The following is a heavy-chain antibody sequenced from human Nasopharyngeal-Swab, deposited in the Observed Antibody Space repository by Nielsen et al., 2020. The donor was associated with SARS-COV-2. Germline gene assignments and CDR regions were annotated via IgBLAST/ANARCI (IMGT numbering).Heavy chain of an antibody. Sequence: GGSLRLSCEASGVIFSSYAMSWVRQAPGKGLEWVSGISGSGSDTHYGESAKGRFTISRDNSKNTLFLQVNSLRAEDTAIYYCAKEGRGQLNYYWYGMDVWGQGTTVTVSS. CDR2: ISGSGSDT. CDR1: GVIFSSYA. D-gene: IGHD3-16*01. V-gene: IGHV3-23*01. CDR3: AKEGRGQLNYYWYGMDV. J-gene: IGHJ6*02.